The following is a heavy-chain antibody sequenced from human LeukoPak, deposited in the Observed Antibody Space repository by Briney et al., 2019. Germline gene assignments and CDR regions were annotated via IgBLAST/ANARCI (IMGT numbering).Heavy chain of an antibody. J-gene: IGHJ4*02. D-gene: IGHD5-18*01. CDR2: IRYGGSNK. CDR3: AKDRLRGGYGFDLMDY. V-gene: IGHV3-30*02. CDR1: GFTFSNYG. Sequence: GGSLRLSCAASGFTFSNYGMNWVRQGPGKGLEWVSFIRYGGSNKYYADSVKGRFTISRDNSKNTLYLQMHSLRAEDTAVYYCAKDRLRGGYGFDLMDYWGQGTLVTVSS.